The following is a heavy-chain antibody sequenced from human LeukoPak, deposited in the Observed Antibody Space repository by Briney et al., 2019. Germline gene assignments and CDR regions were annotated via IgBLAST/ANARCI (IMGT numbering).Heavy chain of an antibody. CDR1: GYTFTDYY. CDR2: INPNSGGT. Sequence: ASVKVSCKASGYTFTDYYMHWVRQAPGQGLEWMGWINPNSGGTNYAQKFQGRVTMTRDTSISTAYMELSRLRSDDTAVYYCARDRAGWGTGAFDIWGQGTMVTVSS. V-gene: IGHV1-2*02. D-gene: IGHD3-16*01. J-gene: IGHJ3*02. CDR3: ARDRAGWGTGAFDI.